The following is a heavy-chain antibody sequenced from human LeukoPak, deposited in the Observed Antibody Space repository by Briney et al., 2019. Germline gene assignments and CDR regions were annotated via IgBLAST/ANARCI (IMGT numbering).Heavy chain of an antibody. J-gene: IGHJ4*02. CDR3: ARDGSRGGFDY. D-gene: IGHD1-26*01. CDR1: GGSISSSSYY. Sequence: PSETLSLTCTVSGGSISSSSYYWGWIRQPPGKGLEWIGSIYYSGSTYYNPSLKSRVTISVDTSKNQFSLKLDFVTAADTAVYYCARDGSRGGFDYWGQGTLVTVSS. CDR2: IYYSGST. V-gene: IGHV4-39*07.